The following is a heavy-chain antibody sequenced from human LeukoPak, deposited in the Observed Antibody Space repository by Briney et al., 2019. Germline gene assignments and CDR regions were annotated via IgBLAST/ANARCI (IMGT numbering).Heavy chain of an antibody. CDR1: GFTFDDYT. D-gene: IGHD3-22*01. CDR2: LSWDGSST. V-gene: IGHV3-43*01. CDR3: AAGALYYYENSGYHY. J-gene: IGHJ4*02. Sequence: GGSLRLSCAASGFTFDDYTMHWVRQPPGKGLEWVSLLSWDGSSTYYADSVKGRFTISRDNSKNSLYLQTNSLRSEDTAFYYCAAGALYYYENSGYHYWGQGTLVTVSS.